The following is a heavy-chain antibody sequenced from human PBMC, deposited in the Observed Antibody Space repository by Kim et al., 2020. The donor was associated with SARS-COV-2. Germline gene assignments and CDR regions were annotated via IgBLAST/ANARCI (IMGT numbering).Heavy chain of an antibody. CDR3: ARELGPDNYDFWSGYYRGSDGMDV. CDR2: INPNSGGT. CDR1: GYTFTGYY. J-gene: IGHJ6*02. Sequence: ASVKVSCKASGYTFTGYYMHWVRQAPGQGLEWMGRINPNSGGTNYAQKFQGRVTMTRDTSISTAYMELSRLRSDDTAVYYCARELGPDNYDFWSGYYRGSDGMDVWGQGTTVTVSS. V-gene: IGHV1-2*06. D-gene: IGHD3-3*01.